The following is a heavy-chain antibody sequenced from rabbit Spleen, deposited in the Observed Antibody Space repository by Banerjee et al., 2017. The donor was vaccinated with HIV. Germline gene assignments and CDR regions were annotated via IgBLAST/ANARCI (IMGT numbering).Heavy chain of an antibody. CDR2: IDTGSSGFT. CDR3: ARDTSSSFSSYGMDL. CDR1: GFPFSNKAV. D-gene: IGHD1-1*01. J-gene: IGHJ6*01. V-gene: IGHV1S45*01. Sequence: QEQLEESGGGLVKPEGSLTLTCKASGFPFSNKAVMCWVRQAPGKGPEWIACIDTGSSGFTYFATWAKGRFTCSKTSSTTVTLQMTRLTAADTATYFCARDTSSSFSSYGMDLWGPGTLVTVS.